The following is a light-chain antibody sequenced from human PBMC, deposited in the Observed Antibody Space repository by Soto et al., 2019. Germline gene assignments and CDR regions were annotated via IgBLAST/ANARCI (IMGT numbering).Light chain of an antibody. CDR2: SDD. V-gene: IGLV1-44*01. CDR3: ASWEDSLNGWV. Sequence: QSVLTQPPSASGTPGQRVTISCSGSSSNVGGNTVSWYQQLPGTAPKVLIYSDDQRPSGVPDRFSGSRSGSSASLAISGLQSGDEADYYCASWEDSLNGWVIGGGTKLTV. J-gene: IGLJ3*02. CDR1: SSNVGGNT.